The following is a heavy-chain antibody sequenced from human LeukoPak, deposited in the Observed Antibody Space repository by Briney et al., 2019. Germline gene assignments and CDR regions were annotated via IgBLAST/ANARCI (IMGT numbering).Heavy chain of an antibody. Sequence: PGGSLRLSCTASRFSFGDYAMGWVRQAPGKGLEWVGFIRSKAYAGTTERAASVKGNFSISREDSKNIVYLQMNSLKTEDTAVYYCTRVRGYSYGYGDYWGQGTLVTVSS. CDR1: RFSFGDYA. D-gene: IGHD5-18*01. J-gene: IGHJ4*02. V-gene: IGHV3-49*04. CDR2: IRSKAYAGTT. CDR3: TRVRGYSYGYGDY.